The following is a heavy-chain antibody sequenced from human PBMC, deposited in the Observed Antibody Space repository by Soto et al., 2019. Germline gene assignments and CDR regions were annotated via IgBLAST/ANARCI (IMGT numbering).Heavy chain of an antibody. V-gene: IGHV4-59*01. CDR3: ARNRVPLSDDYESTGYDGAFDV. D-gene: IGHD3-22*01. CDR1: GVSIRDYF. CDR2: IHDTGST. Sequence: QVELQASGPGLVKPSETLSLACSVSGVSIRDYFWVWLRQPAGKGLELIGYIHDTGSTKYNPSLKRRVTIAVDTSKNQVSLKISSVTAADMAVYYCARNRVPLSDDYESTGYDGAFDVWSQGTMVTVSS. J-gene: IGHJ3*01.